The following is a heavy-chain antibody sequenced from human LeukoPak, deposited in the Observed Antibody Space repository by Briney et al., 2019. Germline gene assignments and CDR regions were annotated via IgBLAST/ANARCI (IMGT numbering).Heavy chain of an antibody. D-gene: IGHD7-27*01. CDR3: ARATGDFDY. Sequence: SPTLSLTFAISGDSVSSNSAAWNWLRQSPSRGLEWLGSTYYRSKWYNDYAVSVKSRITINPDTSKNQYSLQLNSVIPEDTAVYYCARATGDFDYWGQGTLVTVSS. CDR1: GDSVSSNSAA. CDR2: TYYRSKWYN. V-gene: IGHV6-1*01. J-gene: IGHJ4*02.